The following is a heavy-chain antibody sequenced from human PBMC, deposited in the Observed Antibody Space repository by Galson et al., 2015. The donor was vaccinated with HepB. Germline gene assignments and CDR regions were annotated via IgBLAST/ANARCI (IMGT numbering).Heavy chain of an antibody. CDR3: ARVNSPIAVAAPFDY. CDR1: GYTFTSYY. D-gene: IGHD6-19*01. Sequence: SAKVSCKASGYTFTSYYMHWVRQAPGQGLEWMGIINPSGGSTSYAQKFQGRVTMTRDTSTSTVYMELSSLRSEDTAVYYCARVNSPIAVAAPFDYWGQGTLVTVSS. V-gene: IGHV1-46*01. J-gene: IGHJ4*02. CDR2: INPSGGST.